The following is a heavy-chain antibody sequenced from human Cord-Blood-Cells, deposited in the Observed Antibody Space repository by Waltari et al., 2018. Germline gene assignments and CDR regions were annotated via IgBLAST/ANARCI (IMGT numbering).Heavy chain of an antibody. J-gene: IGHJ2*01. CDR3: ARGGRYSSSSLGYFDL. D-gene: IGHD6-6*01. V-gene: IGHV4-34*01. CDR1: GGSFSGYS. Sequence: QVQLQQWGAGLLQPSETLSLTCAVYGGSFSGYSWSWIRQPPGKGLEWIGEINHSGSTNYNPSLKSRVTISVDTSKNQFSLKLSSVTAADTAVYYCARGGRYSSSSLGYFDLWGRGTLVTVSS. CDR2: INHSGST.